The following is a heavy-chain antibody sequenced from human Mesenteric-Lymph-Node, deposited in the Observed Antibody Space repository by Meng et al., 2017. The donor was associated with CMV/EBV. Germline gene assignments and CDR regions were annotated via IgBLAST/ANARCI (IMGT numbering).Heavy chain of an antibody. J-gene: IGHJ4*02. CDR1: GFPFNKRW. CDR2: INSDGSRT. D-gene: IGHD1-26*01. Sequence: GGSLRLSCAASGFPFNKRWLHWVRQVPGKGLVWVSGINSDGSRTFYADSVKGRFTISRDNAKNTVYLQMNSLRAEVTAVYYCEDFEVGWGLGTLVTVSS. V-gene: IGHV3-74*01. CDR3: EDFEVG.